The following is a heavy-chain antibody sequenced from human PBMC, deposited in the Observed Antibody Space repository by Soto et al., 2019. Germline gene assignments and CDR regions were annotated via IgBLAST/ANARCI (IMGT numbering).Heavy chain of an antibody. CDR1: GVRFDGHA. D-gene: IGHD3-3*01. Sequence: PGGSLRLSCVASGVRFDGHAMHWVRLTPGKGLEWVSGLGWDSGDVDYADSVKGRFTISRDNAKNTLYLQMNSLRAEDTAVYYCARDLFYWSSAMAHYWGQGTLVTVSS. V-gene: IGHV3-9*01. CDR3: ARDLFYWSSAMAHY. J-gene: IGHJ4*02. CDR2: LGWDSGDV.